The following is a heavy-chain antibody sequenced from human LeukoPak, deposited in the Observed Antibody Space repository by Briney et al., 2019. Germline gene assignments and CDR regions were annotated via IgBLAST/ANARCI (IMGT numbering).Heavy chain of an antibody. CDR1: GFTFSSYS. Sequence: PGGSLRLSCAASGFTFSSYSMNWVRQAPGKGLEWVSSISSSSSYIYYADSVKGRFTISRDNAKNSLYLQMNSLRAEDTAVYYCAKDGPIFGPLDQYYFDYWGQGTLVTVSS. CDR2: ISSSSSYI. D-gene: IGHD3-3*01. CDR3: AKDGPIFGPLDQYYFDY. V-gene: IGHV3-21*01. J-gene: IGHJ4*02.